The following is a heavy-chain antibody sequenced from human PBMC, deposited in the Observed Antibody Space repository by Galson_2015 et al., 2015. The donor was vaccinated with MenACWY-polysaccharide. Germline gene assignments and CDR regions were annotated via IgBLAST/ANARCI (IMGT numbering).Heavy chain of an antibody. CDR1: GGSISSYNW. Sequence: SETLSLTCAVSGGSISSYNWWSWVRQPPGKGLEWIAYIYYTGSTNYNPSLKSRATISLDTSKNQFSLGLTSVTAADTAVYYCARGVGEGYNFYGQRNLNWFDPWGQGILVAVSS. J-gene: IGHJ5*02. D-gene: IGHD5-24*01. V-gene: IGHV4-4*02. CDR2: IYYTGST. CDR3: ARGVGEGYNFYGQRNLNWFDP.